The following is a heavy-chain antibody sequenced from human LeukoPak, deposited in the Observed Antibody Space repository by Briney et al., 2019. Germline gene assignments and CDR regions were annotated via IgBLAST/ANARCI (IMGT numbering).Heavy chain of an antibody. J-gene: IGHJ4*02. CDR2: INTNTGDP. CDR3: ARSSRGVIGLLDY. CDR1: GYTFTSYG. D-gene: IGHD3-10*01. V-gene: IGHV7-4-1*01. Sequence: ASVKVSCKAPGYTFTSYGISWVRQAPGQGLEWVGWINTNTGDPIYARGFKGRFVLSVDKSVNTAYLEIASLQTEDNAVYYCARSSRGVIGLLDYWGQGTLVTVSS.